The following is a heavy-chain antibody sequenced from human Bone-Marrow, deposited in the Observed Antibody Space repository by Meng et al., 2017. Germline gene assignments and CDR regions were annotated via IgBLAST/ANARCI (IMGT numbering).Heavy chain of an antibody. CDR2: INHSGST. CDR1: GGSFSGYY. CDR3: ATMGIGGGPSVFAMNV. V-gene: IGHV4-34*01. J-gene: IGHJ6*02. Sequence: SETLSLTCAVYGGSFSGYYWSWIRQPPGKGLEWIGEINHSGSTNYNPSLKSRVTISVDTSKNQFSLKVNSVTAADTAVYYCATMGIGGGPSVFAMNVWGQGTTVTVSS. D-gene: IGHD1-26*01.